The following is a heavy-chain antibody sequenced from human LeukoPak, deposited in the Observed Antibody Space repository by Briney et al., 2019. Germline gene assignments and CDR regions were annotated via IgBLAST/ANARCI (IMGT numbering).Heavy chain of an antibody. CDR2: IRSKTYGGTT. V-gene: IGHV3-49*03. J-gene: IGHJ4*02. Sequence: GGSLRLSCTASGFTFGDYGISWFRQAPGKGLEWVGFIRSKTYGGTTEYAASVKGRFIISRDDSKSIAYLQMNSLKTEDTAIYYCPIGPYAFVYWGQGTLVTVSS. CDR3: PIGPYAFVY. D-gene: IGHD2-2*01. CDR1: GFTFGDYG.